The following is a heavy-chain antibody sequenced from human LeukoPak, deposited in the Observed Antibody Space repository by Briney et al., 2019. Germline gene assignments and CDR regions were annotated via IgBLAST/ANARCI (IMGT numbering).Heavy chain of an antibody. D-gene: IGHD6-13*01. V-gene: IGHV1-2*02. Sequence: GASLKVSCKASGYSFTSYYIHWVRQAPGQGLEWMGWINPSSGGTEYAQKFQGRVTMTGDTSISTAYMELSRLRSDDTAVYYCARDRGSSWYVDYWGQGTLVTVSS. CDR3: ARDRGSSWYVDY. CDR1: GYSFTSYY. J-gene: IGHJ4*02. CDR2: INPSSGGT.